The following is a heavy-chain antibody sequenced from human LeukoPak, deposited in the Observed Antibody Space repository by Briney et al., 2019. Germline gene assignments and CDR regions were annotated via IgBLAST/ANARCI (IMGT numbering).Heavy chain of an antibody. Sequence: ASVKVSCKASGYTFTNHDMHWVRQAPGQGLEWVGWINPNSGGTNYAQKFQDRVTMTRDTSITTVYMELSRLRSDDTAVYYCARGQYYGSGTYDYWGQGTLVTVSS. CDR1: GYTFTNHD. V-gene: IGHV1-2*02. J-gene: IGHJ4*02. CDR3: ARGQYYGSGTYDY. CDR2: INPNSGGT. D-gene: IGHD3-10*01.